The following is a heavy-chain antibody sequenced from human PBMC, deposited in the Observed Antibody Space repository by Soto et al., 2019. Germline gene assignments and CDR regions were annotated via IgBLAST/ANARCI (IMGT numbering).Heavy chain of an antibody. Sequence: EVQLVESGGGLVKPGGSLRLSCAASGFTFSNYTMNWVRQAPGKGLEWVSSISSSSSYIYYADSVKGRFSISRDNAKNSLYLQRNSLRVEDTAVYYCARGGSAYRVLTGYYYFYAMDVWGQGITVTVSS. CDR3: ARGGSAYRVLTGYYYFYAMDV. CDR1: GFTFSNYT. J-gene: IGHJ6*02. V-gene: IGHV3-21*01. CDR2: ISSSSSYI. D-gene: IGHD3-9*01.